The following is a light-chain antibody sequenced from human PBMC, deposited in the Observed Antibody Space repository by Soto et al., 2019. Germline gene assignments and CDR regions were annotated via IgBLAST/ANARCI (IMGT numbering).Light chain of an antibody. CDR2: KAS. J-gene: IGKJ1*01. V-gene: IGKV1-5*03. CDR1: QTISSW. Sequence: DIQMTQSPSTVSGSVGDRVTITCRASQTISSWLAWYQQRPGNAPKLLIYKASTLKSGVPSRFSGSGSGTEFTLTISSLQPEDFATYYCQHYNSYSEAFGQGTKVDI. CDR3: QHYNSYSEA.